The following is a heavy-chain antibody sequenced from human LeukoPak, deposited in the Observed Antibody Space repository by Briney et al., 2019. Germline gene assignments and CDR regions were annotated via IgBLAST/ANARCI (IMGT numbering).Heavy chain of an antibody. V-gene: IGHV4-39*01. D-gene: IGHD3-22*01. CDR1: GGSINRGSYY. CDR3: ARHIDRRYYEYVDYFIASFDN. Sequence: PSETLSLTCTVSGGSINRGSYYWGWIRQPPGKGLEWIGSISYSGSTYYNPSLKSRVTISVDTSKKQLSLKLSSVTAADTSVYYCARHIDRRYYEYVDYFIASFDNWGKGTLVTVSS. J-gene: IGHJ4*02. CDR2: ISYSGST.